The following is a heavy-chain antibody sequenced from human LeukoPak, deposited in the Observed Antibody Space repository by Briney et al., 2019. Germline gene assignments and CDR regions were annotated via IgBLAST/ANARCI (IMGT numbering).Heavy chain of an antibody. J-gene: IGHJ4*02. Sequence: PGGSLRLSCAASGFTFNSYAMNWVRQGPGKGLEWVSGISGSGGDTYYADSVKGRFTISRDNSKNTLYLQMNSLRAEDTAVYYCANQATLIAVAGTGRNYWGQGTLVTVSS. V-gene: IGHV3-23*01. D-gene: IGHD6-19*01. CDR3: ANQATLIAVAGTGRNY. CDR2: ISGSGGDT. CDR1: GFTFNSYA.